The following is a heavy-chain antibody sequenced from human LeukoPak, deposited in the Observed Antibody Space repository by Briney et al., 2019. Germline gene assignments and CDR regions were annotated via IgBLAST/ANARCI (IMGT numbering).Heavy chain of an antibody. CDR1: GGSFSSYY. CDR2: IYYSGST. D-gene: IGHD3-10*01. J-gene: IGHJ5*02. Sequence: SETLSLTCAVYGGSFSSYYWGWIRQPPGKGLEWIGSIYYSGSTYYNPSLKSRVTISVDTSKNQFSLKLSSVTAADTAVYYCARDIHSLLWFGELSSWFDPWGQGTLVTVSS. V-gene: IGHV4-39*07. CDR3: ARDIHSLLWFGELSSWFDP.